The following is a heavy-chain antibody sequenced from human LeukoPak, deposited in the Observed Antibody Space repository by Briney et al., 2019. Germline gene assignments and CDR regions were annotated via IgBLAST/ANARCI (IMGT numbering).Heavy chain of an antibody. CDR2: ISDSSSFK. Sequence: PGGSLRLSCAASGFTFSTYSMNWVRQAPGKGLEWISYISDSSSFKYYADSVKGRFIISRDNAKNSLYLQMDSLRAEDTAVFYCARSSGTYLRSVAFDIWGQGTTVTVS. J-gene: IGHJ3*02. CDR1: GFTFSTYS. D-gene: IGHD1-26*01. CDR3: ARSSGTYLRSVAFDI. V-gene: IGHV3-48*01.